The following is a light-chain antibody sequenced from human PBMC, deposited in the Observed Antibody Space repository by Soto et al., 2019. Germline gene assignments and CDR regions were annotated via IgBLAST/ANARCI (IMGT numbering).Light chain of an antibody. V-gene: IGKV3-20*01. Sequence: IVLPQSPGTLSLSPGEGATLSCRASQSVSSSYLAWYQQKPGQAPRLLTYGASSRATCIPDRFSGSGSVTDFTLTISRLEPEDFAVYYCQQYGSSLLTFGGGTKVEIK. CDR3: QQYGSSLLT. CDR1: QSVSSSY. CDR2: GAS. J-gene: IGKJ4*01.